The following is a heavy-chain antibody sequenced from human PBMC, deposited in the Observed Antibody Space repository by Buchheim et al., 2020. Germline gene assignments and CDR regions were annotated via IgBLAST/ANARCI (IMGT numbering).Heavy chain of an antibody. Sequence: QVQLVESGGGVVQPGRSLRLSCAAAGFTFSSYAMHWVRQAPGKGLEWVAVISYDGSNKYYADSVKGRFTISRDNSKNTQYLQRNSLRAEDTAVYYCASQYSSSWYGPMSYVDYWGQGTL. CDR3: ASQYSSSWYGPMSYVDY. J-gene: IGHJ4*02. CDR1: GFTFSSYA. CDR2: ISYDGSNK. V-gene: IGHV3-30-3*01. D-gene: IGHD6-13*01.